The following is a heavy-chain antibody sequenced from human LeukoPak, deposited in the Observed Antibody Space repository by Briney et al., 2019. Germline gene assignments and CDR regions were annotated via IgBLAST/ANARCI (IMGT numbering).Heavy chain of an antibody. CDR3: ARGGAVERYCSSTSCYWVDAFDI. Sequence: GESLRISCKGSGYSFTSYWISWVRQMPGKGLEWMGRIDPSDSYTNYSPSFQGHVTTSADKSISTAYLQWSSLKASDTAMYYCARGGAVERYCSSTSCYWVDAFDIWGQGTMVTVSS. CDR1: GYSFTSYW. V-gene: IGHV5-10-1*01. D-gene: IGHD2-2*01. J-gene: IGHJ3*02. CDR2: IDPSDSYT.